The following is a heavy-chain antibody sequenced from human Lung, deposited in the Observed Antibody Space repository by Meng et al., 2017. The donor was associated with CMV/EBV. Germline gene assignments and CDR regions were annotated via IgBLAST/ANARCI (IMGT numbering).Heavy chain of an antibody. V-gene: IGHV3-33*06. Sequence: GESLKISCAASGFTFSSYGMHWVRQAPGKGLEWVAVIWYDGSNKYYADSVKGRFTISRDNSKNTLYLQMNSLRAEDTAVYYCAKWIGGSNYYVMDVWGQGTTVTVSS. D-gene: IGHD2-15*01. J-gene: IGHJ6*02. CDR2: IWYDGSNK. CDR1: GFTFSSYG. CDR3: AKWIGGSNYYVMDV.